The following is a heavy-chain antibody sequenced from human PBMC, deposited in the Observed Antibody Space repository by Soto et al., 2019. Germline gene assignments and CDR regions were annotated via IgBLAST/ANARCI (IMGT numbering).Heavy chain of an antibody. CDR2: ISGSGGST. V-gene: IGHV3-23*01. CDR3: AKDRSPLWIQLSEGYYYYGMDV. J-gene: IGHJ6*02. D-gene: IGHD5-18*01. Sequence: EVQLLESGGGLVQPGGSLRLSCAASGFTFSSYAMSWVRQAPGKGLEWVSAISGSGGSTYYADSVKGRFTISRDNSKNTLYLQMNSLRAEDTAAYYCAKDRSPLWIQLSEGYYYYGMDVWGQGTTVTVSS. CDR1: GFTFSSYA.